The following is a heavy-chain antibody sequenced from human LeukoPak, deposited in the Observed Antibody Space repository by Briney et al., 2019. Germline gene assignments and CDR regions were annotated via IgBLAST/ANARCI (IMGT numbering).Heavy chain of an antibody. CDR2: IKSKTDGGTT. J-gene: IGHJ4*02. V-gene: IGHV3-15*01. CDR3: TTDTYCSSTSCYAGFDY. D-gene: IGHD2-2*01. Sequence: PGGSLRLSCAASGFTFSNAWMSWVRQAPGKGLEWVGRIKSKTDGGTTDYAAPVKGRFTISRDDSKNTLYLQMNSLKTEDTAVYYCTTDTYCSSTSCYAGFDYWGQGTLVTVSS. CDR1: GFTFSNAW.